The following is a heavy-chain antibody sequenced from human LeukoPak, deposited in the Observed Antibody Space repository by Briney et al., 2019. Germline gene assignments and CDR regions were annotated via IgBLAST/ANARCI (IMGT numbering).Heavy chain of an antibody. CDR3: ASRRDYDYAFDL. CDR1: GFTFSSYW. J-gene: IGHJ3*01. D-gene: IGHD5-12*01. V-gene: IGHV3-74*01. CDR2: INSDGSST. Sequence: GGSLRLSCAASGFTFSSYWMHWVRQAPGKGLVWVSRINSDGSSTSYADSVKGRFTISRDNSKNTLYLQMNSLRAEDTAVYYCASRRDYDYAFDLWGQGTMVAVSS.